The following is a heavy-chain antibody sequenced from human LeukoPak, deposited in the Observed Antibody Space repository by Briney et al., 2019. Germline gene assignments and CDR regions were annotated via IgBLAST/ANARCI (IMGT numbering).Heavy chain of an antibody. J-gene: IGHJ4*02. CDR3: AKXXYYDSSGYYEN. V-gene: IGHV3-30-3*01. Sequence: GGSLRLSCAASGFTFSSYAMHWVRQAPGKGLEWVAVISYDGSNKYYADSVKGRFTISRDNSKNTLYLQMNSLRAEDTAVYYCAKXXYYDSSGYYENWGQGTLVTV. CDR2: ISYDGSNK. D-gene: IGHD3-22*01. CDR1: GFTFSSYA.